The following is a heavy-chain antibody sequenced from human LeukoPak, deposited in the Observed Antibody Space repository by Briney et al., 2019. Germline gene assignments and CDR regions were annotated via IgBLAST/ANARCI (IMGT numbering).Heavy chain of an antibody. V-gene: IGHV1-2*02. J-gene: IGHJ2*01. CDR2: INPNSGGT. D-gene: IGHD4-11*01. Sequence: ASVKVSCKASGYTFTSYYMHWVRQAPGQGLEWMGWINPNSGGTNYAQKFQGRVTMTRDTSISTAYMELSRLRSDDTAVYYCAIYSNYGSTFDLWGRGTLVTVSS. CDR3: AIYSNYGSTFDL. CDR1: GYTFTSYY.